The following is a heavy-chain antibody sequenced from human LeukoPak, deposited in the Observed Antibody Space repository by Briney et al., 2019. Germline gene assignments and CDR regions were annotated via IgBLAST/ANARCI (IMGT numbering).Heavy chain of an antibody. CDR1: GFTFSSYW. V-gene: IGHV3-23*01. Sequence: GGSLRLSCAASGFTFSSYWMHWVRQAPGKGLEWVSAISGSGGSTYYADSVKGRFTISRDNSKNTLYLQMNSLRAEDTAVYYCAKGGFHCSSTSCPNWFDPWGQGTLVTVSS. D-gene: IGHD2-2*01. CDR2: ISGSGGST. CDR3: AKGGFHCSSTSCPNWFDP. J-gene: IGHJ5*02.